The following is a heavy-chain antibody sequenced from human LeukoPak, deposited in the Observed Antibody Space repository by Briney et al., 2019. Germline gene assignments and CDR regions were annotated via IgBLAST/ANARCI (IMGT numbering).Heavy chain of an antibody. Sequence: ASVKVSCKASGYTFTSYGISWVRQAPGQGLEWMGWISAYNGNTNYAQKFQGRVTMTTDTSTSTAYMELRNLGSDDTAVYYCARSYRSREFDYWGQGTLVTVSS. D-gene: IGHD3-16*02. CDR1: GYTFTSYG. CDR3: ARSYRSREFDY. V-gene: IGHV1-18*01. CDR2: ISAYNGNT. J-gene: IGHJ4*02.